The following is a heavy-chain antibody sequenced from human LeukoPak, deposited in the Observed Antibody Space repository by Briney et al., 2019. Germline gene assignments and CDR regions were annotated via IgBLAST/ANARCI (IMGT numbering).Heavy chain of an antibody. V-gene: IGHV3-30*04. Sequence: GRSLRLSCEASGFTFSSYAMHWVRQAPGKGLEWVAIISYDGTNKYYADSVKGRFTISRDNSKNTLYLQMNSLRAEDTAVYYCAGGPYYDSSGYLPNYYGMDVWGQGTTVTVSS. CDR3: AGGPYYDSSGYLPNYYGMDV. D-gene: IGHD3-22*01. J-gene: IGHJ6*02. CDR2: ISYDGTNK. CDR1: GFTFSSYA.